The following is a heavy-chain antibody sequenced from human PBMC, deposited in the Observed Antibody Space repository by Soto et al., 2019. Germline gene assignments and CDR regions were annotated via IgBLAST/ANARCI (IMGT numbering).Heavy chain of an antibody. D-gene: IGHD3-3*01. CDR1: GYPVTAYY. J-gene: IGHJ3*02. Sequence: QLHLVQSGAVVKKPGASVTVSCSASGYPVTAYYMHWVRQAPGRGLEWMGGINPATGAAKYTQTFQGRVTMTRDTSTSTVVMELLGLASQDTAVFYCARGGGVGVAGSAAFDMWGQGTLVTVSS. V-gene: IGHV1-2*02. CDR2: INPATGAA. CDR3: ARGGGVGVAGSAAFDM.